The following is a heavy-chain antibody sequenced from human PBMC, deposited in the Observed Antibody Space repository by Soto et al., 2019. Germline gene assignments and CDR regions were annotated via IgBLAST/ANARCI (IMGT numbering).Heavy chain of an antibody. CDR1: GFTFNNYW. CDR2: IKPDGREG. D-gene: IGHD5-18*01. V-gene: IGHV3-7*05. Sequence: GGSLRLSCAASGFTFNNYWMSWVRQAPGKGLEWVANIKPDGREGSYVDSVKGRFTISRDNAKNSLYLQMNSLRAEDTAVYYCARRFAISYGYSFDYWGQGTLVTVSS. CDR3: ARRFAISYGYSFDY. J-gene: IGHJ4*02.